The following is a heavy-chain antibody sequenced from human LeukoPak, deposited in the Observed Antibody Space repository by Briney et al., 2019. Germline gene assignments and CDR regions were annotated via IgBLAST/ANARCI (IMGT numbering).Heavy chain of an antibody. CDR1: GFTFSGCA. CDR2: IRSKANSYAT. Sequence: GGSLRLSCAASGFTFSGCAMHWVRQASGKGLEWVGRIRSKANSYATAYAASVKGRFTISRDDSKNTAYLQMNSLKTEDTAVYYCTRSQEGYYYYYMDVWGKGTTVTVSS. V-gene: IGHV3-73*01. CDR3: TRSQEGYYYYYMDV. J-gene: IGHJ6*03.